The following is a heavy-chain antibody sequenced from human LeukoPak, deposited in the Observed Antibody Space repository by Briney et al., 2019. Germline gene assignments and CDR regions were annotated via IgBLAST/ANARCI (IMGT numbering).Heavy chain of an antibody. J-gene: IGHJ4*02. Sequence: GGSLRLSCEASGFTFSGYGMHWVRQAPGKGLEWVTVIWHDGSHKYYEDSVKGRFTISRDNSKNIVYLEMNSLTAQDTAIYYCAKDAEEFGDPYFDSWGQGTLVTVSS. CDR1: GFTFSGYG. CDR2: IWHDGSHK. CDR3: AKDAEEFGDPYFDS. D-gene: IGHD4-17*01. V-gene: IGHV3-33*03.